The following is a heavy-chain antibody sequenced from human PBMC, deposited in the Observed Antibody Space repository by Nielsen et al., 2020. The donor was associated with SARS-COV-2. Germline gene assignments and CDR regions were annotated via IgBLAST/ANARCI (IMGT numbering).Heavy chain of an antibody. CDR3: ARLRFTYGHRYMDV. D-gene: IGHD2-8*01. V-gene: IGHV4-39*02. J-gene: IGHJ6*03. Sequence: SGPTLVKPTGTLTLTCTFSAFSLSTSGSGVGWIRQPPGKGLEWIGTIYYSGSTYGNPSLESRVTMSVDTSKNHFSLKLSSVTAADTAVYYCARLRFTYGHRYMDVWGKGTTVT. CDR1: AFSLSTSGSG. CDR2: IYYSGST.